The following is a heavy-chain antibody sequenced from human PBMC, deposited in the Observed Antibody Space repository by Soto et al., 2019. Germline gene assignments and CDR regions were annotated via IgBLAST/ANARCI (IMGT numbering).Heavy chain of an antibody. V-gene: IGHV4-38-2*01. Sequence: PSETLSLTCAVSGYSISSGYFWAWVRQPPGKWLEWIATINHSGSTYYNPSLKSRVTISVDTSKNQFSLELSSVTAADTAVYYCARYTWSGTSRSYFDYWGQGTLVTVSS. CDR2: INHSGST. CDR1: GYSISSGYF. J-gene: IGHJ4*02. CDR3: ARYTWSGTSRSYFDY. D-gene: IGHD3-3*01.